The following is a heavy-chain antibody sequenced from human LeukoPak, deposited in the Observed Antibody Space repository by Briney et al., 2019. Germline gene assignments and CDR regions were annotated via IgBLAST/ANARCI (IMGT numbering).Heavy chain of an antibody. Sequence: GASVKVSCKVSGYTLTELSMHWVRQAPGRALEWMGGFDPEDGETIYAQKFQGRVTMTEDTSTDTAYMELSSLRSEDTAVYYCATNPGGDPLYYYYGMDVWGQGTTVTVSS. V-gene: IGHV1-24*01. J-gene: IGHJ6*02. D-gene: IGHD2-21*02. CDR1: GYTLTELS. CDR2: FDPEDGET. CDR3: ATNPGGDPLYYYYGMDV.